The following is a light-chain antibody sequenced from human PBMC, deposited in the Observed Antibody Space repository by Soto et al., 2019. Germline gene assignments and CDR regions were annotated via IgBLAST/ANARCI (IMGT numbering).Light chain of an antibody. CDR1: SSDVGGYNY. Sequence: QSALTQPASASGSPGQSITISCTGTSSDVGGYNYVSWYQQHPAKAPKLMIYEVSNRPSGVSNRFSGSKSGNTASLTISGLQAEDEADYYCSSYTSSSTPYVFGTGTKVTVL. V-gene: IGLV2-14*01. J-gene: IGLJ1*01. CDR3: SSYTSSSTPYV. CDR2: EVS.